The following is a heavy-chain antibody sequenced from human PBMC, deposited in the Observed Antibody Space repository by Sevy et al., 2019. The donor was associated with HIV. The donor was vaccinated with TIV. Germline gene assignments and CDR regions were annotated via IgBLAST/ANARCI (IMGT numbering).Heavy chain of an antibody. D-gene: IGHD3-10*01. CDR2: ISTDSTTK. CDR1: GMTFSTYN. V-gene: IGHV3-48*02. CDR3: ARDRVREFYY. Sequence: GGSLRLSCAVSGMTFSTYNMNWVRQAPGKGLEWISYISTDSTTKYYADSVKGRFTISSDNAKNSLYLQMNSLRDEDTAVYYSARDRVREFYYWGQGTLVTVSS. J-gene: IGHJ4*02.